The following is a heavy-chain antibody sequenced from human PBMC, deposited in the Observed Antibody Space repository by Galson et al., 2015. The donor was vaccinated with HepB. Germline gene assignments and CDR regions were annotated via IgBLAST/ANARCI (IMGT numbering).Heavy chain of an antibody. CDR1: GFTFSNAW. J-gene: IGHJ3*02. Sequence: SLRLSCAASGFTFSNAWMSWVRQAPGKGLEWVGRIKSKTDGGTTDYAAPVKGRFTISRDDSKNTLYLQMNSLKTEDTAVYYCTTGYSTVLGAFDIWGQGTMVTVSS. D-gene: IGHD1-26*01. CDR3: TTGYSTVLGAFDI. CDR2: IKSKTDGGTT. V-gene: IGHV3-15*01.